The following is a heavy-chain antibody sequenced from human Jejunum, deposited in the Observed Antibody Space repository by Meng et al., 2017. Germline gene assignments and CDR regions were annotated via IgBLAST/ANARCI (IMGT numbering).Heavy chain of an antibody. Sequence: QVQVQESGPRLVKPSGTLSLTCAVSGASISSSTWWSWVRQPPGKGLEWIGEIYRSGSTYYNPSLKSRVTISVDKSNNQFSLKLSSVTAADTAVYYCARDSTNTLGSQTYYFDYWGQGTLVTVSS. CDR3: ARDSTNTLGSQTYYFDY. J-gene: IGHJ4*02. CDR1: GASISSSTW. CDR2: IYRSGST. D-gene: IGHD2-2*02. V-gene: IGHV4-4*02.